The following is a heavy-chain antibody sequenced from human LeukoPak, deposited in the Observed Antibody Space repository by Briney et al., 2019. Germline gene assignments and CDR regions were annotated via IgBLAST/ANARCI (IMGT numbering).Heavy chain of an antibody. CDR3: ARGAHVRMYDSNHNCFDP. V-gene: IGHV1-2*02. CDR2: INPNSGGT. Sequence: GASVKVSCKASGYTFTGYYMHWVRQAPGQGLEWMGWINPNSGGTNYAQKFQGRVTMTRDTSISTAYMELSRLRSDDTAVYYCARGAHVRMYDSNHNCFDPWGQGTLVTVSS. CDR1: GYTFTGYY. J-gene: IGHJ5*02. D-gene: IGHD3-22*01.